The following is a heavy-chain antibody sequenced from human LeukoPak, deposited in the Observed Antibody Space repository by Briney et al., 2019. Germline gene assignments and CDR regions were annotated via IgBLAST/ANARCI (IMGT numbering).Heavy chain of an antibody. Sequence: ASVKVSCKASGYTXSDYGISWVRQAPGQGLEWMGWISTYNGNTNYAQKLQGRVAMTTDTSTSAAYMELRSLRSDDTAVYYCARDCDRSGYYCYWGQGTLVTVSS. CDR1: GYTXSDYG. V-gene: IGHV1-18*01. CDR2: ISTYNGNT. J-gene: IGHJ4*02. CDR3: ARDCDRSGYYCY. D-gene: IGHD3-22*01.